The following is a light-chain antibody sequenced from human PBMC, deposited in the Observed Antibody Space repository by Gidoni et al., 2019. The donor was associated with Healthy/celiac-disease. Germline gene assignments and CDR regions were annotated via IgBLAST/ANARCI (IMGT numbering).Light chain of an antibody. CDR2: DAS. J-gene: IGKJ1*01. CDR3: QQRSNWPRT. V-gene: IGKV3-11*01. Sequence: ELVLTQSPATLSLSPGERATLSCRASQSVSSYLAWYQQKPGQAPRLLIYDASNRATGIPARFSGSGSGTDLTLTISSLEPEDFAVYYCQQRSNWPRTFGQGTKVEIK. CDR1: QSVSSY.